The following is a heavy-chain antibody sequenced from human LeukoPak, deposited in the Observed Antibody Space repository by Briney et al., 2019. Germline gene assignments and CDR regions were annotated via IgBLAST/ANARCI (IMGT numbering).Heavy chain of an antibody. CDR2: IYYSGST. CDR1: GGSISSSSYY. V-gene: IGHV4-39*07. CDR3: AGEEYTNITMIVVS. D-gene: IGHD3-22*01. J-gene: IGHJ4*02. Sequence: SETLSLTCTVSGGSISSSSYYWGWIRQPPGKGLEWIGSIYYSGSTYYNPSLKSRVTISVDTSKNQFSLKLSSVTAADTAAYYCAGEEYTNITMIVVSWGQGTLVTVSS.